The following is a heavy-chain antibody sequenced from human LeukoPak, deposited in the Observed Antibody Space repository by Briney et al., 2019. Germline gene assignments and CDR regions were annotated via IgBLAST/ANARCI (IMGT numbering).Heavy chain of an antibody. CDR1: GFTFSSYW. V-gene: IGHV3-7*01. Sequence: GGSLRLSCAASGFTFSSYWTSWVRQAPGKGLEWVANIKQDGSEKYYVDSVKGRFTISRDNAKNSLYLQMNSLRAEDTAVYYCARDGTGYSSGWASQNWFDPWGQGTLVTVSS. CDR2: IKQDGSEK. CDR3: ARDGTGYSSGWASQNWFDP. J-gene: IGHJ5*02. D-gene: IGHD6-19*01.